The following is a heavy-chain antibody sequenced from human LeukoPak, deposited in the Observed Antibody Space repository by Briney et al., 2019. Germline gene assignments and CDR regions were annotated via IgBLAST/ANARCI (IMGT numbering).Heavy chain of an antibody. D-gene: IGHD1-26*01. Sequence: PGGSLRLSCAASGFTFSGSAMHRVRQASGKGLEWVGRIRSKANSYATAYAASVKGRFTISRDDSKNTAYLQMNSLKTEDTAVYYCASGSYVGALDYWGQGTLVTVSS. CDR1: GFTFSGSA. J-gene: IGHJ4*02. CDR2: IRSKANSYAT. V-gene: IGHV3-73*01. CDR3: ASGSYVGALDY.